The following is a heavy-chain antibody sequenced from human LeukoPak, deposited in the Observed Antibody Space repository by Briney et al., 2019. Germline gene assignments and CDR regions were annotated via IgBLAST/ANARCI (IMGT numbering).Heavy chain of an antibody. CDR3: AKAESSGYYQNRYYYYMDV. CDR1: GFTFRTQG. Sequence: GGSLRLSCAASGFTFRTQGMHWVRQAPGRGLEWVAFIWYDGSNAYYADSVKGRFTISRDNSKNTLYLQMSSLRAEDTAVYYCAKAESSGYYQNRYYYYMDVWGKGTTVTISS. J-gene: IGHJ6*03. CDR2: IWYDGSNA. V-gene: IGHV3-30*02. D-gene: IGHD3-22*01.